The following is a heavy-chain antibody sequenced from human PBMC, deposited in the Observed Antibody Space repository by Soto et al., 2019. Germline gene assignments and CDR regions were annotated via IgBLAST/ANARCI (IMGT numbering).Heavy chain of an antibody. CDR1: GYSFTGQY. Sequence: ASVKVSCKASGYSFTGQYMHWLRQAPGQGLEWMGWINPNSGGTSYAQKFQGRVTMTRDTSISTAYMELSRLTSGDTAVYYCAAVTGGVTLDYWGQGTLVTVSS. D-gene: IGHD6-19*01. CDR3: AAVTGGVTLDY. CDR2: INPNSGGT. J-gene: IGHJ4*02. V-gene: IGHV1-2*02.